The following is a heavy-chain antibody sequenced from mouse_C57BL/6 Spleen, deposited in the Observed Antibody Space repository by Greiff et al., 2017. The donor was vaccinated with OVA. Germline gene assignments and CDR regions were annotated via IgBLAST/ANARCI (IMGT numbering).Heavy chain of an antibody. CDR1: GYTFTSYW. CDR2: IYPGSGST. V-gene: IGHV1-55*01. J-gene: IGHJ3*01. D-gene: IGHD1-1*01. CDR3: ARGHYYGSSLFAY. Sequence: VQLQQPGAELVKPGASVKMSCKASGYTFTSYWITWVKQRPGQGLEWIGDIYPGSGSTNYNEKFKSKATLTVDKSSSTAYMQLSILTSEDSAVYYCARGHYYGSSLFAYWGQGTLVTVSA.